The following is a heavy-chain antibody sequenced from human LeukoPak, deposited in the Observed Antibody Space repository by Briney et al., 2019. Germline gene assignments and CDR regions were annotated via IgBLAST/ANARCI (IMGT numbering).Heavy chain of an antibody. CDR1: GYSSTSYW. V-gene: IGHV5-51*01. Sequence: GESLKISCKGAGYSSTSYWIGWVRQMPGKGLEWMGIIYPGDSDTRYSPSFQGQVTISADKSISTAYLQWSSLKASDTAMYYCARPVCSGGSCYSVYFDYWGQGTLVTVSS. D-gene: IGHD2-15*01. CDR2: IYPGDSDT. J-gene: IGHJ4*02. CDR3: ARPVCSGGSCYSVYFDY.